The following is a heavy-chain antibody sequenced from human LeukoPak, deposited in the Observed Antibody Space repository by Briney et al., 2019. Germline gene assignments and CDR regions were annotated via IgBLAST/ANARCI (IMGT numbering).Heavy chain of an antibody. CDR1: GYTFTADY. D-gene: IGHD7-27*01. CDR2: FNPNSGDS. J-gene: IGHJ5*02. CDR3: ARDALRNRHWGAWFDP. V-gene: IGHV1-2*02. Sequence: ASVKVSCKASGYTFTADYIHWMRQAPGQGLEWMGWFNPNSGDSNFAQKFQGRVTMTRDTSISTAYMELSRLRSDDTAVYYCARDALRNRHWGAWFDPCGQGTLVTVSS.